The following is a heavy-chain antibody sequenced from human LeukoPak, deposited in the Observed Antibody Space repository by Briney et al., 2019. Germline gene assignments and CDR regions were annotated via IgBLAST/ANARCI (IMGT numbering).Heavy chain of an antibody. CDR3: ARLEGKQLVHVAGYYFDY. CDR2: ISWNSGSI. Sequence: GGSLRLSCAASGFTFDDHAMHWVRHAPGKGLEWVSGISWNSGSIGYADSVKGRFTISRDNAKNSLYLQMNSLRAEDTAVYYCARLEGKQLVHVAGYYFDYWGQGTLVTVSS. D-gene: IGHD6-6*01. J-gene: IGHJ4*02. CDR1: GFTFDDHA. V-gene: IGHV3-9*01.